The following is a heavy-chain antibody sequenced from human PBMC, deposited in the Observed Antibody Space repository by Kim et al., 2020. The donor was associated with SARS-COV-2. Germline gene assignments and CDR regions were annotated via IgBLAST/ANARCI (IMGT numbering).Heavy chain of an antibody. V-gene: IGHV4-34*01. J-gene: IGHJ4*02. Sequence: SETLSLTCAVYGGSFSGYYWSWIRQPPGKGLEWIGEINHSGSTNYNPSLKSRVTISVDTSKNQFSLKLSSVTAADTAVYYCARGLYYYGSGRPLIDYWGQGTLVTVSS. CDR2: INHSGST. D-gene: IGHD3-10*01. CDR1: GGSFSGYY. CDR3: ARGLYYYGSGRPLIDY.